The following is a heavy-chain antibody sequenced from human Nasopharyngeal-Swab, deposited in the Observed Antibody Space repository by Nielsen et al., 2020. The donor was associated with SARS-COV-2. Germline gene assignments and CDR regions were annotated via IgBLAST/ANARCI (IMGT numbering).Heavy chain of an antibody. CDR1: GFTFSSYS. CDR3: ARDGAAGKGEQGS. CDR2: ISSSSSYI. J-gene: IGHJ4*02. Sequence: GESLKISCAASGFTFSSYSMNWVRQAPGKGLEWVSSISSSSSYIYYADSVKGRFTISRDNAKNSLYLQMNSLRAEDTAVYYCARDGAAGKGEQGSWCQGTLVTVSS. D-gene: IGHD6-13*01. V-gene: IGHV3-21*01.